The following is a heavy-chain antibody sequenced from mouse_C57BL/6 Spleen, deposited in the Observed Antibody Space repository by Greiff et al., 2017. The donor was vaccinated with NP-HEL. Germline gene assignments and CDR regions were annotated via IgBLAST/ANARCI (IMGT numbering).Heavy chain of an antibody. V-gene: IGHV1-69*01. CDR1: GYTFTSYW. Sequence: QVQLQQPGAELVMPGASVKLSCKASGYTFTSYWMHWVKQRPGQGLEWIGEIDPSDSYTNYNQKFKGKSTLTVDKSSSTAYMQLSSLTSEDSAVYYCARSGCDFDYWGQGTLVTVSA. D-gene: IGHD2-13*01. CDR2: IDPSDSYT. CDR3: ARSGCDFDY. J-gene: IGHJ3*01.